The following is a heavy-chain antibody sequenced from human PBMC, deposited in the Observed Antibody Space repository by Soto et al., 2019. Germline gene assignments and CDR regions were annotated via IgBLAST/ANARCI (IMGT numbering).Heavy chain of an antibody. J-gene: IGHJ4*02. CDR1: GFSFSHFE. CDR2: ITSSGGTT. V-gene: IGHV3-48*03. D-gene: IGHD3-3*01. Sequence: GGSLRLSCAASGFSFSHFEMSWVRQAQGKGLEWISYITSSGGTTYYADAVKGGFTISRDNTKDSLYLQINNLRADNTAGYYFAKGHVFLAPQNGRSFDSWGEGSLATVSS. CDR3: AKGHVFLAPQNGRSFDS.